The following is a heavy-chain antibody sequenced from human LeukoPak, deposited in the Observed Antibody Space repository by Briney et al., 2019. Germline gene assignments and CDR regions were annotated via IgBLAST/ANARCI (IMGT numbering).Heavy chain of an antibody. J-gene: IGHJ6*03. V-gene: IGHV3-21*04. CDR1: GFTFSSYS. D-gene: IGHD2-15*01. CDR3: ARESLGYCSGGSCSMDV. Sequence: GGSLRLSCAASGFTFSSYSMNWVRQAPGKGLEWVSSISSSSSYIYYADSVKGRFTISRDNAKNSLYLQMNSLRAEDTAVYYCARESLGYCSGGSCSMDVWGKGTTVTISS. CDR2: ISSSSSYI.